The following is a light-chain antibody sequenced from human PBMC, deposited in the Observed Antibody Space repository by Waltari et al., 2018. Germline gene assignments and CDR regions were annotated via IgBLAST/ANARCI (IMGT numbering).Light chain of an antibody. CDR2: AAS. CDR1: QSVGSN. CDR3: QQYSDWPPWT. V-gene: IGKV3-15*01. Sequence: EIMMTQSPATLSLSPGERATLSCRASQSVGSNLAWYQQKLGQAPRLLRFAASTSAPDIPARFSGSGSGTDFTLTISGLQSEDFALYYCQQYSDWPPWTFGQGTKVEIK. J-gene: IGKJ1*01.